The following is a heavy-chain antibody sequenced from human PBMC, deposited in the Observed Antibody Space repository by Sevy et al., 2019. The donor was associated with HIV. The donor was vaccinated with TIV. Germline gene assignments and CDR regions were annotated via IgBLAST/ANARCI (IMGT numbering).Heavy chain of an antibody. V-gene: IGHV4-31*03. CDR3: ARDTSTLYCSGGSCLIDYGMDV. Sequence: SETLSLTCTVSGGSISSGGYYWSWIRKHPGKGLEWIGYIYYSGSTYYNPSLKSRVTISVDTSKNQFSLKLSSVTAADTAVYYCARDTSTLYCSGGSCLIDYGMDVWGQGTTVTVSS. CDR2: IYYSGST. CDR1: GGSISSGGYY. J-gene: IGHJ6*02. D-gene: IGHD2-15*01.